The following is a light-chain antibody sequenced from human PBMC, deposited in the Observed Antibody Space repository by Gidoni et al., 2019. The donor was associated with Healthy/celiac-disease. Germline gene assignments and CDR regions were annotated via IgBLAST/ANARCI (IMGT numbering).Light chain of an antibody. J-gene: IGLJ2*01. CDR3: SSYTSRSTPL. Sequence: QSALTQPASVSGSPGQSITISCTGTSSDVCGYNYVSWYQQHTGKAPKLMIYDVSNRPSGVSNRFSGSKSGNTASLTISGLKAEDEADYYCSSYTSRSTPLFGGGTKLTVL. CDR1: SSDVCGYNY. V-gene: IGLV2-14*03. CDR2: DVS.